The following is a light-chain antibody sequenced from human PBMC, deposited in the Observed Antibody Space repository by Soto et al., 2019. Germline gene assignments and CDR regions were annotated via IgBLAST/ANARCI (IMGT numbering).Light chain of an antibody. J-gene: IGKJ4*01. CDR3: QQRSNWPLT. CDR1: QSVSIY. CDR2: DAS. Sequence: EIVLTQSPATLSLSPGERATLSCRASQSVSIYLAWYQQKPGQAPRLLIYDASNRATGIPARFSGSGSGTDFTLTISSLVPEDFAVYYCQQRSNWPLTFGGGTKVEIK. V-gene: IGKV3-11*01.